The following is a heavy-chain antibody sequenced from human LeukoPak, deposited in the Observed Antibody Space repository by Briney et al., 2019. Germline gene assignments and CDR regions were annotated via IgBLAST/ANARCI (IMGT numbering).Heavy chain of an antibody. J-gene: IGHJ5*02. D-gene: IGHD2-15*01. CDR2: IRYDGSNK. CDR3: AKDRGGYCSGGSCYTPGWFDP. V-gene: IGHV3-30*02. CDR1: GFTFSSYG. Sequence: GGSLRLSCAASGFTFSSYGMHWVRQAPGKGLEWVAFIRYDGSNKYYADSVKGRFTISRDNSKNTLYLQMNSLRAEDTAVYYCAKDRGGYCSGGSCYTPGWFDPWGQGTLVTVSS.